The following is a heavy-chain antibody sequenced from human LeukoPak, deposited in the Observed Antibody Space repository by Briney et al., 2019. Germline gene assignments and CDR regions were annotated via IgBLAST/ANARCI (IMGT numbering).Heavy chain of an antibody. J-gene: IGHJ4*02. CDR3: ARYRDAGGYFDY. D-gene: IGHD3-10*01. CDR2: INHSGST. V-gene: IGHV4-34*01. Sequence: SEALSLTCAVYGGSFSGYYWSWIRQPPGKGLEWIGEINHSGSTNYNPSLKSRVTISVDTSKNQFSLKLSSVTAADTAVYYCARYRDAGGYFDYWGQGTLVTVSS. CDR1: GGSFSGYY.